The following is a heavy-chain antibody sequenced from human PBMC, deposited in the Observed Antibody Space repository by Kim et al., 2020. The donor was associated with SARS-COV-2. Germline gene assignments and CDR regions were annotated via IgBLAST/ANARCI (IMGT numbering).Heavy chain of an antibody. CDR2: INHSGST. D-gene: IGHD6-19*01. CDR3: ARGNRGSSGPVYYFDY. CDR1: GGSFSGYY. Sequence: SETLSLTCAVYGGSFSGYYWSWIRQPPGKGLEWIVEINHSGSTNYNPSLKSRVTISVDTSKNQFSLKLSSVTAADTAVYYCARGNRGSSGPVYYFDYWGQGTLVTVSS. J-gene: IGHJ4*02. V-gene: IGHV4-34*01.